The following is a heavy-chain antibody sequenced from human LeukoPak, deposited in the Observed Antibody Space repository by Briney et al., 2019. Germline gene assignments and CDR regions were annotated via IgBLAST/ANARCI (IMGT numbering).Heavy chain of an antibody. J-gene: IGHJ4*02. D-gene: IGHD2-2*01. V-gene: IGHV4-59*01. CDR3: ARYPSPYWTSTICRALRAYYFYY. Sequence: PSETLSLTCTVSGGSISSYYWSWLRQPPRKGLQWIAYIYHSGSTNYNPSLKSRVTITGDTSKHNFSPQLTSVTAADTAVYCCARYPSPYWTSTICRALRAYYFYYWGEGNLVTVSS. CDR1: GGSISSYY. CDR2: IYHSGST.